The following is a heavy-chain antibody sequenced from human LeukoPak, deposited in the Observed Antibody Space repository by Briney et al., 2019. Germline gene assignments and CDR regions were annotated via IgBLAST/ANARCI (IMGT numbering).Heavy chain of an antibody. Sequence: GGSLRLSCAASGFTLRSYSMNWVRQAPGKGLEWVSSISSSSSYISYADSVRGRFTISRDNAKNSLYLQMKSLRAEDTAVYYCARGLGSYAYSDAFDMWGQGTMVTVSS. CDR1: GFTLRSYS. CDR3: ARGLGSYAYSDAFDM. CDR2: ISSSSSYI. V-gene: IGHV3-21*01. D-gene: IGHD5-18*01. J-gene: IGHJ3*02.